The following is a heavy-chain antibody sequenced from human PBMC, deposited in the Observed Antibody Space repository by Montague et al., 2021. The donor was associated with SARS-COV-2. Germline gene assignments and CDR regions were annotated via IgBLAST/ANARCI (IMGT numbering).Heavy chain of an antibody. CDR3: ARHIRVTTVTSHMYHYAMDV. CDR1: GDSIRNYS. CDR2: IYYSGST. J-gene: IGHJ6*02. D-gene: IGHD4-11*01. Sequence: SDTLSLTCSVSGDSIRNYSWSWIRQSPGKGLEWIGYIYYSGSTNYNPSLTSRVTISVDTSKNQVSLKLTSVTAADTAVYYCARHIRVTTVTSHMYHYAMDVWGQGTTVTVSS. V-gene: IGHV4-59*08.